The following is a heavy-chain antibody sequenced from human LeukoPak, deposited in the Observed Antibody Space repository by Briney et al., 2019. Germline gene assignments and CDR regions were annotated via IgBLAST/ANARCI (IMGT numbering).Heavy chain of an antibody. Sequence: GGSLRLSCAASGFTFSSYGMHWVRQAPGKGLEWVAFIRYVGSNKYYADSVKGRFTISRDNSKNTLYLQMNSLRAEDTAVYYCARDLVVTYAFDIWGQGTMVTVSS. CDR2: IRYVGSNK. V-gene: IGHV3-30*02. D-gene: IGHD4-23*01. CDR1: GFTFSSYG. J-gene: IGHJ3*02. CDR3: ARDLVVTYAFDI.